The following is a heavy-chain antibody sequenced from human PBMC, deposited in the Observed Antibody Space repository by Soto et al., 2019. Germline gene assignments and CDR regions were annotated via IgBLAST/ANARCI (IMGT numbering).Heavy chain of an antibody. CDR2: INPRSGGT. Sequence: ASVKVSCKASGYSFTDYHIHWVRQAPGQGLEWLGRINPRSGGTSTAQKFQGWVTMTRDRSISTVYMELTRLGSDDTAVYFCARGHSTDCSNGVCSFFYNHEMDVWGQGTTVTVSS. V-gene: IGHV1-2*04. D-gene: IGHD2-8*01. CDR1: GYSFTDYH. CDR3: ARGHSTDCSNGVCSFFYNHEMDV. J-gene: IGHJ6*02.